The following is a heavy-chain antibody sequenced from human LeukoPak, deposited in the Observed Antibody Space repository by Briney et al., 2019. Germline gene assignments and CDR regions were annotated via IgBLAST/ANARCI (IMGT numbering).Heavy chain of an antibody. J-gene: IGHJ4*02. CDR2: IWYDGSNK. Sequence: PGGSLRLSCAASGFTFSSYGMHWVRQAPGKGLEWVAVIWYDGSNKYYADSVKGRFTISRDNSKNTLYLQMNSLRAEDTAVYYCAKDTHYYDSSAPPLDYWGQGTLVTVSS. V-gene: IGHV3-33*06. CDR3: AKDTHYYDSSAPPLDY. CDR1: GFTFSSYG. D-gene: IGHD3-22*01.